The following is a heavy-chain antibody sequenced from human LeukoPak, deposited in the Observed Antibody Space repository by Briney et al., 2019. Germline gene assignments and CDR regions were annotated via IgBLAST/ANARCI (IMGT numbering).Heavy chain of an antibody. J-gene: IGHJ5*02. V-gene: IGHV4-4*07. Sequence: SETLSLTCTVSGGSISSYYWSWIRQPAGEGLEWIGRIYTSGSTNYNPSLRSRVTMSVDTSKNQFSLKLSSVTAADTAVYYCARHRGSSWYNNWFDPWGQGTLVTVSS. D-gene: IGHD6-13*01. CDR3: ARHRGSSWYNNWFDP. CDR1: GGSISSYY. CDR2: IYTSGST.